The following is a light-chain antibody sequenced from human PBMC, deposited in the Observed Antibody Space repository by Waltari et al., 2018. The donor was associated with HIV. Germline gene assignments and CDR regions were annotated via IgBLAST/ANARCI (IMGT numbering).Light chain of an antibody. CDR1: QRVSRN. J-gene: IGKJ2*01. CDR3: QQYNNWLPGT. V-gene: IGKV3-15*01. Sequence: EIVMTQSPATLSVSPGEKATLSCRASQRVSRNLAWYQQKPGQAPRLLIYDASTRASGIPARFSGSGSGTYFTLTISSLQSEDFAVYYCQQYNNWLPGTFGQGAKLEIK. CDR2: DAS.